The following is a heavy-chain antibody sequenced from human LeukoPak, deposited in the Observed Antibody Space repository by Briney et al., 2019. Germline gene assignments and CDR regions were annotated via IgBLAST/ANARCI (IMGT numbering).Heavy chain of an antibody. CDR2: IIPSFGTG. D-gene: IGHD3-3*01. CDR1: GGTFSSYA. V-gene: IGHV1-69*13. J-gene: IGHJ5*02. CDR3: ARDTIFGVVIIREHWFDP. Sequence: SVNVSCKASGGTFSSYAISWVRQAPGQGLEGMGGIIPSFGTGDYAQKFQGRVTITADESTRTAYMAVSSLRAQDRPVYYCARDTIFGVVIIREHWFDPRGEGSMVSVSS.